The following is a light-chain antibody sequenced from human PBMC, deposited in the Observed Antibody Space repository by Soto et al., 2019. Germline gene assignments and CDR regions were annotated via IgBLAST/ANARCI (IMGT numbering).Light chain of an antibody. Sequence: QSVLTQPPSMAGAPGQGVTISCTGSSSNIGAGYDVHWYQQVPGTAPKLLIYGNTNRPSGVPDRFSASKSGTSASLAISGLQAEDEADYYCQSYESSLSGWIFGGGTTLTVL. V-gene: IGLV1-40*01. CDR1: SSNIGAGYD. J-gene: IGLJ2*01. CDR3: QSYESSLSGWI. CDR2: GNT.